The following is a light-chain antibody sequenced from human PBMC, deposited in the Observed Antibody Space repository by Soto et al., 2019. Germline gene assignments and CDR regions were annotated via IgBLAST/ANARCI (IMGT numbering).Light chain of an antibody. J-gene: IGKJ2*01. CDR1: QSVSSNY. CDR2: GAS. Sequence: EIVLTQSPGTLSLSPGERATLSCRASQSVSSNYITWYQQKPGQAPRRLIFGASSRATGIPDRFSGSGSGTDFTLTISRLEPEDFAVYYCQQYSSSYDTSLYTFGQGTKVDIK. CDR3: QQYSSSYDTSLYT. V-gene: IGKV3-20*01.